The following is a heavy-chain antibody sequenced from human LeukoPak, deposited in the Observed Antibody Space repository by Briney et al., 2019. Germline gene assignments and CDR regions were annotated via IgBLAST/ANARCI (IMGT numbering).Heavy chain of an antibody. CDR2: IRGDNGNT. CDR1: GYTFSNYG. CDR3: ARGPIVLTVYAIPLDWFDP. D-gene: IGHD2-8*01. V-gene: IGHV1-18*01. Sequence: ASVKVSCKVSGYTFSNYGISWVRQAPGQGLERVGWIRGDNGNTNYAQKFQGRVTMTRDTSISTAYMELSRLRSDDTAVYYCARGPIVLTVYAIPLDWFDPWGQGTLVTVSS. J-gene: IGHJ5*02.